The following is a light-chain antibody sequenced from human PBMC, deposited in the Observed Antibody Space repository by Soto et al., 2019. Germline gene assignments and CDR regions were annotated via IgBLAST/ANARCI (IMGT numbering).Light chain of an antibody. CDR2: EDT. J-gene: IGLJ3*02. CDR3: CPYAGHNTLL. Sequence: QSALTQPASVSGSPGQSITVSCTGGTNDVGSYHLVSWYQQHPGKAPRLILHEDTERPSGVSHRFSGSRSGNTASLTISGLEDEDEAHYYCCPYAGHNTLLFGEGTKLTVL. CDR1: TNDVGSYHL. V-gene: IGLV2-23*02.